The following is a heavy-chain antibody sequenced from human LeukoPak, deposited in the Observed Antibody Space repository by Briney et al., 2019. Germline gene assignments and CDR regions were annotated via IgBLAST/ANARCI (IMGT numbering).Heavy chain of an antibody. CDR2: IYYSGST. D-gene: IGHD3-16*01. CDR1: GGSISSSSYY. CDR3: ARGLGPGTQLNYFDY. V-gene: IGHV4-39*07. J-gene: IGHJ4*02. Sequence: SETLSLTCTVSGGSISSSSYYWGWLRQPPGTGLEGVGSIYYSGSTYYNPSLKSRVTVSVDTSKNQFSLKLSSVTAAYTAVYYCARGLGPGTQLNYFDYWGQGTLVTVSS.